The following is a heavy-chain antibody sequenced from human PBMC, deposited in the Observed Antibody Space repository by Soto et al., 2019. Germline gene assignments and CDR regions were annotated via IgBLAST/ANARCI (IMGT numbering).Heavy chain of an antibody. CDR2: IKQDGSEK. D-gene: IGHD1-20*01. V-gene: IGHV3-7*05. CDR3: ARITSPGYFDS. CDR1: GFPFSSHW. J-gene: IGHJ4*02. Sequence: GGSMRLSCAASGFPFSSHWMTWVRQAPGKGLEWVAYIKQDGSEKYYVDSVMGRFTMSRDNTQSSLSLQMNTLRVEDSAVYYCARITSPGYFDSWGQGTLVTVSS.